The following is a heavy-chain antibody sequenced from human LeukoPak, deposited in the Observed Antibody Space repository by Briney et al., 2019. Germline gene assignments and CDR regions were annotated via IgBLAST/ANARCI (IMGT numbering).Heavy chain of an antibody. CDR2: ICYSGST. J-gene: IGHJ3*02. V-gene: IGHV4-39*07. CDR3: AREGHDFWSGHDAFDI. CDR1: GVSISSSSYY. Sequence: SETLSLTCTVSGVSISSSSYYWGWIRQPPGKGLEWIGSICYSGSTYYNPSLKSRVTISVDTSKNQFSLKLSSVTAADTAVYYCAREGHDFWSGHDAFDIWGQGTMVTVSS. D-gene: IGHD3-3*01.